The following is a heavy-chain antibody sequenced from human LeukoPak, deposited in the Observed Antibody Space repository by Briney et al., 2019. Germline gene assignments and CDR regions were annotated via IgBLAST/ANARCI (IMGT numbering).Heavy chain of an antibody. V-gene: IGHV5-51*01. Sequence: GESLMISCKGSGYSFTSYWIGWGRQMPGEGVEGMGIIYPCDCDTRYNPSFQSQVTISADKSINNSYLQWSSLKAADTAMYYCARHRTYYYDSSGYYPDYWGQGTLVTVSS. CDR2: IYPCDCDT. D-gene: IGHD3-22*01. CDR1: GYSFTSYW. CDR3: ARHRTYYYDSSGYYPDY. J-gene: IGHJ4*02.